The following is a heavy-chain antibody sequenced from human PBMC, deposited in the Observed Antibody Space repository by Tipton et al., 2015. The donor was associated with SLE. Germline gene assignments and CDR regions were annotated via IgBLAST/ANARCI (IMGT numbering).Heavy chain of an antibody. Sequence: SLRLSCAASGFTFDDYAMHWVRQAPGKGLEWVSGISWNSGSIGYADSVKGRFTISRDNAKNSLYLQMNSLRAEDTALYYCAKAVGVGDGYNYYFDYWGQGTLVTVSS. CDR1: GFTFDDYA. CDR2: ISWNSGSI. J-gene: IGHJ4*02. V-gene: IGHV3-9*01. CDR3: AKAVGVGDGYNYYFDY. D-gene: IGHD5-24*01.